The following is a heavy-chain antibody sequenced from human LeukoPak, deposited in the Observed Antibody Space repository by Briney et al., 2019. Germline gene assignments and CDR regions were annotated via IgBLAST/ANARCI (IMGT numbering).Heavy chain of an antibody. V-gene: IGHV1-2*02. CDR3: ARDSELRYFDWLSPGAPLDY. CDR2: INPNSGGT. J-gene: IGHJ4*02. Sequence: ASVKVSCKASGYTFTGYYMHWVRQAPGQGLEWMGWINPNSGGTNYAQKFQGRVTMTRDTSISTAYMELSRLRSDDTAVYYCARDSELRYFDWLSPGAPLDYWGQGTLVTVSS. D-gene: IGHD3-9*01. CDR1: GYTFTGYY.